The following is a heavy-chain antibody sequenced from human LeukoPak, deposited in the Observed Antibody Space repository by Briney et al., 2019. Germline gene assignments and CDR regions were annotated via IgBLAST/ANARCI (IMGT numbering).Heavy chain of an antibody. CDR1: GYTFTSYD. V-gene: IGHV1-8*03. CDR3: ARGLKERSRVHYYYMDV. D-gene: IGHD2-2*01. CDR2: MNPNSGNT. Sequence: ASVKVSCKASGYTFTSYDINWVRQATGQGLEWMGWMNPNSGNTGYAQKFQGRVTITRNTSISTAYMELSSLRSEDTAVYYCARGLKERSRVHYYYMDVWGKGTTVTVSS. J-gene: IGHJ6*03.